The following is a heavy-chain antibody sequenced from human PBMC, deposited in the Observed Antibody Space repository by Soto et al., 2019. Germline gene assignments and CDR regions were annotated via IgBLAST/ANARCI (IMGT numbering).Heavy chain of an antibody. V-gene: IGHV4-30-2*01. J-gene: IGHJ4*02. CDR1: GGSISSGGYS. CDR2: IYHSVST. CDR3: ARGPPKFY. Sequence: SETLSLTCAVSGGSISSGGYSWSWIRQPPGKGLEWIGYIYHSVSTYYNPSLKSRVTISVDRSKNQFSLKLSSVTAADTAVYYCARGPPKFYWGQGTLVTVSS.